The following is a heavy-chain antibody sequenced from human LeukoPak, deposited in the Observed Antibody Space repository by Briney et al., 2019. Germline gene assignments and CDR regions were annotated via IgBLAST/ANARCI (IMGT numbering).Heavy chain of an antibody. CDR1: GGTFSSYA. V-gene: IGHV1-69*13. CDR3: ARDNKWELFALDY. J-gene: IGHJ4*02. D-gene: IGHD1-26*01. Sequence: AASVKVSRKASGGTFSSYAISWVRQAPGQGLEWMGGIIPIFGTPKYAQKFQGRVTITADESTSTAYMELSSLTSEDTAVYYCARDNKWELFALDYWGQGTLVTVSS. CDR2: IIPIFGTP.